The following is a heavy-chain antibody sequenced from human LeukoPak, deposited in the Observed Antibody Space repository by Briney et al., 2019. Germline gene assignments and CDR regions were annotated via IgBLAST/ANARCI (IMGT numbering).Heavy chain of an antibody. V-gene: IGHV3-30*18. CDR3: AKKSPDYSWFDP. CDR1: GFTFSSYG. CDR2: ISYDGSNK. Sequence: PGGSLRLSCASSGFTFSSYGMHSVRQAPGKGLEGVAVISYDGSNKYYAHSVKGRFTISRDNSKNTLYLQMNSLRAEDTAVHYCAKKSPDYSWFDPWGQGTLVTVSS. D-gene: IGHD4/OR15-4a*01. J-gene: IGHJ5*02.